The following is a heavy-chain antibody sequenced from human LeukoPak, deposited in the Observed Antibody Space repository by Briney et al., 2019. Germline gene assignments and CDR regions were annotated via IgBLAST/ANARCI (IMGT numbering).Heavy chain of an antibody. CDR2: IYYSGST. CDR1: GGSISSYY. CDR3: ASGPFGYSGSNEAWFDP. V-gene: IGHV4-59*01. Sequence: SETLSLTCTVSGGSISSYYWSWIRQPPGKGLEWIGYIYYSGSTNYNPSLKSRVTISVDTSKNQFSLKLSSVTAADTAVYYCASGPFGYSGSNEAWFDPWGQGALVTVSS. D-gene: IGHD1-26*01. J-gene: IGHJ5*02.